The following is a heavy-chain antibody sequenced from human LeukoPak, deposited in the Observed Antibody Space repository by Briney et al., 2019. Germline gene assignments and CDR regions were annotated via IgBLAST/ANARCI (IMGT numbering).Heavy chain of an antibody. CDR3: ARDIGGYYYYGMDV. J-gene: IGHJ6*02. D-gene: IGHD2-15*01. CDR2: ISYDGSNK. Sequence: PGGSLRLSCAASGFTFSSYAMHWVRQAPGKGLEWVAVISYDGSNKYCADSVKGRFTISRDNSKNTLYLQMNSLRAEDTAVYYCARDIGGYYYYGMDVWGQGTTVTVSS. V-gene: IGHV3-30-3*01. CDR1: GFTFSSYA.